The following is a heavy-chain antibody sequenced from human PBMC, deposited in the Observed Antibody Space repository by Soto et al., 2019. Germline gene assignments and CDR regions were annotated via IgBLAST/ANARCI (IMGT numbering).Heavy chain of an antibody. V-gene: IGHV1-69*01. J-gene: IGHJ5*02. D-gene: IGHD1-26*01. Sequence: QVQLVQSGAEVKKPGSSVKVSCKASGGTFSSYAISWVRQAPGQGLEWMGGIIPIFGTANYAQKFQGRVTNTADESTSKAYMEVSSLRTEDTAVYYCAPLVGATPPHGWFDPWGQGTLVTVSS. CDR1: GGTFSSYA. CDR2: IIPIFGTA. CDR3: APLVGATPPHGWFDP.